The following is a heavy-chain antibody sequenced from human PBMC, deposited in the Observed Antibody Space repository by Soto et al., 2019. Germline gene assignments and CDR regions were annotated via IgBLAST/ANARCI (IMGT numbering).Heavy chain of an antibody. CDR3: ARMVLGSNLDYYLYMDV. CDR2: ISASNGDT. D-gene: IGHD3-10*01. J-gene: IGHJ6*03. CDR1: GYTFTSHG. V-gene: IGHV1-18*01. Sequence: QVQLVQSGAVMKKPGASVKVSCKASGYTFTSHGLSWVRQAPGQGLEWMGWISASNGDTNYAQKYLGRVTVTTDTATSTGYMELRSLRSEDTALYCCARMVLGSNLDYYLYMDVWGEWTTVTVSS.